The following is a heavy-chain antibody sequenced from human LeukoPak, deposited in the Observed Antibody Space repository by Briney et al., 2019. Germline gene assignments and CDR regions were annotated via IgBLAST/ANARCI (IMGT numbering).Heavy chain of an antibody. CDR2: IIPTFGTA. CDR3: ARDRGGYDPFDY. V-gene: IGHV1-69*05. Sequence: SVKVSCKASGGTFSSYAISWVRQAPGQGLEWMGRIIPTFGTANYAQKFQGRVTITTDESTSTAYMELGSLRSEDTAVYYCARDRGGYDPFDYWGQGTLVTVSS. J-gene: IGHJ4*02. CDR1: GGTFSSYA. D-gene: IGHD5-12*01.